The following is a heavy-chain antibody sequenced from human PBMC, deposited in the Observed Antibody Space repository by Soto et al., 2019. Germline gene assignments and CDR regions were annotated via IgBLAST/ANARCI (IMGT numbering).Heavy chain of an antibody. CDR3: ARGEWEPFFDY. CDR1: GGTFSSYA. J-gene: IGHJ4*02. Sequence: ASVKVSCKACGGTFSSYAISWVRQAPGQGLEWMGGIIPIFGTANYAQKFQGRVTITADESTSTAYMELSSLRSEDTAMYYCARGEWEPFFDYWGQGTLVTVSS. V-gene: IGHV1-69*13. D-gene: IGHD1-26*01. CDR2: IIPIFGTA.